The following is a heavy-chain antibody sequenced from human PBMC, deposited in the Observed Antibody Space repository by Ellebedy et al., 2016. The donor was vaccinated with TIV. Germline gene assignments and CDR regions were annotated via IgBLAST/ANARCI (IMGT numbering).Heavy chain of an antibody. D-gene: IGHD1-26*01. Sequence: SETLSLXXTVSGGSISSYYWSWIRQPPGKGLEWIGYIYYSGSTNYNPSLKSRVTISVDTSKNQFSLKLSSVTAADTAVYYCARSSGSYLYYYYYYGMDVWGQGTTVTVSS. V-gene: IGHV4-59*01. J-gene: IGHJ6*02. CDR1: GGSISSYY. CDR2: IYYSGST. CDR3: ARSSGSYLYYYYYYGMDV.